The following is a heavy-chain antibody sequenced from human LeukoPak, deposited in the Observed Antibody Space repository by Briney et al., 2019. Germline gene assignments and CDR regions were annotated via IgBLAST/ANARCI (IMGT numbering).Heavy chain of an antibody. V-gene: IGHV1-18*04. CDR1: GYTFTSYG. Sequence: ASVKVSCKASGYTFTSYGISWVRQAPGQGLEWMGWISAYNGNTNYAQKLQGRVTMTTDTSTSTAYMGLRSLRSDDTAVYYCARDCSSTSCYDYWGQGTLVTVSS. J-gene: IGHJ4*02. CDR3: ARDCSSTSCYDY. CDR2: ISAYNGNT. D-gene: IGHD2-2*01.